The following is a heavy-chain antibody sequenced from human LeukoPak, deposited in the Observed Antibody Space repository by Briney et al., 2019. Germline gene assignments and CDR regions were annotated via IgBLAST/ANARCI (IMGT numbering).Heavy chain of an antibody. J-gene: IGHJ2*01. D-gene: IGHD1-14*01. CDR1: GYNFPNYW. CDR3: ARRYGPHSKGYLDL. CDR2: IYPGDPDT. V-gene: IGHV5-51*01. Sequence: GESLKISCEASGYNFPNYWIGWMRHIPGKGLEWMGIIYPGDPDTKYSPSFQGQVTISADKSISTAYLQWSSLKASDTAIYYCARRYGPHSKGYLDLWGRGTLVTVSS.